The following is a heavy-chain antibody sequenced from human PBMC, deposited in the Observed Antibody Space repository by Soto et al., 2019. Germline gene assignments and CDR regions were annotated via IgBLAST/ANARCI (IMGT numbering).Heavy chain of an antibody. Sequence: EVHLVESGGGLVQPGGSLRLSCAVSGFTFEDYAMHWVWQAPGKGLEWVSGISWDSRSVAYADSVKGRFTISRDNAENSLHLQMNSLRAEDTAVYYCAKDSIRRSFSRSSTRARDAFDIWGQGTMVTVSS. V-gene: IGHV3-9*01. CDR3: AKDSIRRSFSRSSTRARDAFDI. D-gene: IGHD6-6*01. CDR2: ISWDSRSV. CDR1: GFTFEDYA. J-gene: IGHJ3*02.